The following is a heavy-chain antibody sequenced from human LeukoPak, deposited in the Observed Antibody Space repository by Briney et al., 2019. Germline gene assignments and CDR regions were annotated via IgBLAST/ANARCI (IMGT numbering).Heavy chain of an antibody. CDR3: ARRGYYYYGMDV. J-gene: IGHJ6*02. D-gene: IGHD3-10*01. CDR1: GHSFTSYW. CDR2: IDPSDSYT. Sequence: GESLKISCKDSGHSFTSYWISWVRQMRGKGLGWMGRIDPSDSYTNYSPSFQGHVTISVDKSISTAYLQWSSLKASDSAMYYCARRGYYYYGMDVWGQGTTVTVSS. V-gene: IGHV5-10-1*01.